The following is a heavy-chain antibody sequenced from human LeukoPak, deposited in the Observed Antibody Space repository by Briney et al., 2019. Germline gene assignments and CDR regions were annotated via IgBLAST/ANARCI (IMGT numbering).Heavy chain of an antibody. V-gene: IGHV4-61*02. CDR1: GGSISSGSYY. Sequence: SETLSLTCTVSGGSISSGSYYWSWIRQLAGKGLEWIGRIYTSGSTNYNPSLKSRVTISVDTSKNQFSLKLSSVTAADTAVYYCARVGLSGSYDAEYFQHWGQGTLVTVSS. J-gene: IGHJ1*01. CDR3: ARVGLSGSYDAEYFQH. D-gene: IGHD1-26*01. CDR2: IYTSGST.